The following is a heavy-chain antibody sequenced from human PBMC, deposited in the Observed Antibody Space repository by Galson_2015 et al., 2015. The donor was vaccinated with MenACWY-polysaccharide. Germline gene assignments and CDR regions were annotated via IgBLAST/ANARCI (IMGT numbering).Heavy chain of an antibody. J-gene: IGHJ6*02. D-gene: IGHD2-15*01. CDR3: ASRLAQVGIAGYGYGMDV. V-gene: IGHV4-39*01. CDR2: ISYSGST. Sequence: SETLSLTCTVSGDSITSGGYFWSWIRQHPGKGLEWIGTISYSGSTYYNPSLKSRVTISVDTSENQFSLKLSSVTAADTAVYYCASRLAQVGIAGYGYGMDVWGQGTTVTVSS. CDR1: GDSITSGGYF.